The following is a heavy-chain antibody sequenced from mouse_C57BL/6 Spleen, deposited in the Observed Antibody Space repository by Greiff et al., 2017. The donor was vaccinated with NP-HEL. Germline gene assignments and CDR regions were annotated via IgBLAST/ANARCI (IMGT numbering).Heavy chain of an antibody. J-gene: IGHJ3*01. CDR2: IYPGDGDT. Sequence: VKVVESGAELVKPGASVKISCKASGYAFSSYWMNWVKQRPGKGLEWIGQIYPGDGDTNYNGKFKGKATLTADKSSSTAYMQLSSLTPEDSAVYFCARTDYSNYAGFAYWGQGTLVTVSA. D-gene: IGHD2-5*01. V-gene: IGHV1-80*01. CDR3: ARTDYSNYAGFAY. CDR1: GYAFSSYW.